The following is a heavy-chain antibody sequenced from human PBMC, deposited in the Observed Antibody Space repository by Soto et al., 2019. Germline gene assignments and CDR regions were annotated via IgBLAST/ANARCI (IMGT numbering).Heavy chain of an antibody. CDR1: GFTFSGFTFSSYA. CDR2: ISGTGVST. D-gene: IGHD1-1*01. Sequence: EVQLLESGGGLVQPGGSLRLSCVASGFTFSGFTFSSYAMTWVRQAPGKGLEWVSTISGTGVSTYYADSVEGRFTISRDNSKNTLYRRMNSLRAEDTAVYYCAKGGRPPREPFMDVWGQGTTVTVSS. CDR3: AKGGRPPREPFMDV. V-gene: IGHV3-23*01. J-gene: IGHJ6*02.